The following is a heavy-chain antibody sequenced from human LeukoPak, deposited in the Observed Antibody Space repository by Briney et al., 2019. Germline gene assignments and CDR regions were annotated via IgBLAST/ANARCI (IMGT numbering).Heavy chain of an antibody. CDR3: ARDGLLGYFDY. CDR1: GFTFSSYA. Sequence: GGSLRLSCAASGFTFSSYAMHWVRQAPGKGLEWVAVISYDGSNKYYADSVKGRSTISRDNSKNTLYLQMNSLRAEDTAVYYCARDGLLGYFDYWGQGTLVTVSP. CDR2: ISYDGSNK. V-gene: IGHV3-30-3*01. J-gene: IGHJ4*02.